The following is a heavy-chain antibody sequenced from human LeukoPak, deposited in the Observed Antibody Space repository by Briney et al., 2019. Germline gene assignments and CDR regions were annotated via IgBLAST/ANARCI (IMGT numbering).Heavy chain of an antibody. CDR1: GYTFTGYY. CDR3: ARVTAYYGSGTEADY. J-gene: IGHJ4*02. V-gene: IGHV1-2*02. D-gene: IGHD3-10*01. CDR2: INPNSGGT. Sequence: GASVTVSFTASGYTFTGYYMHWVRQAPGQGLEWMGWINPNSGGTNYAQKFQGRVTMTRDTSISTAYMELSRLRSDDTAVYYCARVTAYYGSGTEADYWGQGTLVTVSS.